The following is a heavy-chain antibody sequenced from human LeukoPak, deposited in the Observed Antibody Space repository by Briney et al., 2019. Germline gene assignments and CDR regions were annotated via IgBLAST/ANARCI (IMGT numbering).Heavy chain of an antibody. Sequence: GGSLRLSCEASGCTFNNFAMSWVRQAPGKGLEWVSNIIASGGGTIYAESVRGRFTISRVSSKSTLYLQMNSLRVDDTAVYYCARRDTRGLYYFDYWGQGILVTVSS. CDR2: IIASGGGT. D-gene: IGHD2-8*02. CDR3: ARRDTRGLYYFDY. V-gene: IGHV3-23*01. CDR1: GCTFNNFA. J-gene: IGHJ4*02.